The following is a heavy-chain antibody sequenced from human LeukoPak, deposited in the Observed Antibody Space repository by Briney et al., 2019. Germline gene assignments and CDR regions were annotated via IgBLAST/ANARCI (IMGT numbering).Heavy chain of an antibody. CDR3: AREGRLLGAFDV. V-gene: IGHV3-7*01. J-gene: IGHJ3*01. CDR1: GFTFSTYW. CDR2: IKPDGSHV. Sequence: PGGSLRLSCAASGFTFSTYWMNWVRQAPGKGLEWVADIKPDGSHVSYVDSVKGRFSISRDHAQNSLYLQVSSLRAEDTAIYYCAREGRLLGAFDVWGQGTMVTVSS.